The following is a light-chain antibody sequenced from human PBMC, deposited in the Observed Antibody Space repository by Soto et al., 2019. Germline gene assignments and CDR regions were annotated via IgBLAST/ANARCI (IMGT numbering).Light chain of an antibody. CDR3: QQYYSKPLT. CDR2: WAS. J-gene: IGKJ4*01. V-gene: IGKV4-1*01. Sequence: DIVMTQSPDSLAVSLGERATINYKSSQSVLYSSNNKNYLGWYQQKVGQPPKLLIYWASTRESGVPDRFSGSGSGTDFTLTISSLQDEDVAVYYCQQYYSKPLTFGGGTKVEIK. CDR1: QSVLYSSNNKNY.